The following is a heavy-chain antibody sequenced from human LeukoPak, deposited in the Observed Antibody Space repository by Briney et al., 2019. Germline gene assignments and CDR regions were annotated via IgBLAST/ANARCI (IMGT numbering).Heavy chain of an antibody. V-gene: IGHV4-34*01. J-gene: IGHJ6*03. D-gene: IGHD3-22*01. Sequence: SETLSLTCAVYGGSFSGYYWSWIRQPPGKGLEWIGEINHSGSTNYNPSLKSRVTISVDTSKNQFSLKLSSVTAADTAVYYCARDSVTYYYDSSGYYYYYYMDVWGKGTTATISS. CDR3: ARDSVTYYYDSSGYYYYYYMDV. CDR1: GGSFSGYY. CDR2: INHSGST.